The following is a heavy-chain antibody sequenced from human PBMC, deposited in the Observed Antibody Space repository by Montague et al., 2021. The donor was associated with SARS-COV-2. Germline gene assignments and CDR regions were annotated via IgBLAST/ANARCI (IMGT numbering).Heavy chain of an antibody. CDR3: ARHWGIAAAGS. CDR2: INYSGTT. CDR1: GGSITDRTYY. D-gene: IGHD6-13*01. Sequence: SETLSLTCSVSGGSITDRTYYWGCIRQSPGKGLEWLGAINYSGTTYYXXSLKSRVTISLDTAKNQFSLKMTSVTAADTAVYYCARHWGIAAAGSWGQGTLVTVSS. V-gene: IGHV4-39*01. J-gene: IGHJ4*02.